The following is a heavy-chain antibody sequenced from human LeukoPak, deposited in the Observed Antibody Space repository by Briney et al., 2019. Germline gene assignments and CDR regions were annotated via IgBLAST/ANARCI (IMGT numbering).Heavy chain of an antibody. CDR1: GFTFSNYG. CDR2: ISSSSSYI. J-gene: IGHJ4*02. CDR3: ARENGYRYDY. Sequence: GGTLRLSCAASGFTFSNYGMNWVRQAPGKGLEWVSSISSSSSYIYYADSVKGRFTISRDNAKNSLYLQMNSLRAEDTAVYYCARENGYRYDYWGQGTLVTVSS. D-gene: IGHD5-18*01. V-gene: IGHV3-21*04.